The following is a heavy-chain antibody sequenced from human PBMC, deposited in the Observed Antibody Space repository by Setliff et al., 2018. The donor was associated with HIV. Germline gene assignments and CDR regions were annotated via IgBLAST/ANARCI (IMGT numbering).Heavy chain of an antibody. CDR3: ARERSALLWKNWFDP. J-gene: IGHJ5*02. CDR1: GGSFSGNY. CDR2: IYHSGTS. Sequence: SETLSLTCAIYGGSFSGNYWTWIRQPAGKGLEWMGYIYHSGTSNYNPSLKSRVTISVDTSKNQFSLKLSSVTAADTAVYYCARERSALLWKNWFDPWGQGTLVTVSS. D-gene: IGHD3-10*01. V-gene: IGHV4-59*12.